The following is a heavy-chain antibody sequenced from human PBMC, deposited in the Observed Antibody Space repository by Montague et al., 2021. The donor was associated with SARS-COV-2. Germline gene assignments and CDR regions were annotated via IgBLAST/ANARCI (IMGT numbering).Heavy chain of an antibody. D-gene: IGHD1-26*01. V-gene: IGHV4-39*01. Sequence: SETLSLTCTVSGGSISSSSYYWAWIRQPPGKGLEWIGSIYHSGSTFYNPSLKSRVSMSVDTSKNQFSLKLSPVTAADTAMYYCARVKWELSVGNVFDIWGQGNPGHRLL. CDR2: IYHSGST. J-gene: IGHJ3*02. CDR1: GGSISSSSYY. CDR3: ARVKWELSVGNVFDI.